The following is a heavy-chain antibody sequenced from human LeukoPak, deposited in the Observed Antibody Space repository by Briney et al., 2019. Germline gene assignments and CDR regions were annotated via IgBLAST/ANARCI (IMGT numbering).Heavy chain of an antibody. CDR3: AREPNLYCSGGSCSNDAFDI. CDR2: ISSSSSTI. V-gene: IGHV3-48*01. CDR1: GFTFSNYG. J-gene: IGHJ3*02. D-gene: IGHD2-15*01. Sequence: GGSLRLSCAASGFTFSNYGMHWVRQAPGKGLEWVSYISSSSSTIYYADSVKGRFTISRDNAKNPLYLQMNSLRAEDTAVYYCAREPNLYCSGGSCSNDAFDIWGQGTMVTVSS.